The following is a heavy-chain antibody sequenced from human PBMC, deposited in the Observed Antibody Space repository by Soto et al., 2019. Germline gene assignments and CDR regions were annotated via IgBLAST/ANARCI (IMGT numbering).Heavy chain of an antibody. V-gene: IGHV3-9*01. J-gene: IGHJ4*02. CDR2: ISWNSGSI. Sequence: EVQLVESGGGLVKPGGSLRLSCAASGFTFDDYAMHWVRQAPGKGLEWVSGISWNSGSIGYADSVKGRFTISRDNAKNSLYLQMNSLRAEDTALYYCAKDKQSNSWYWATFDYWGQGTLVTVSS. D-gene: IGHD6-13*01. CDR1: GFTFDDYA. CDR3: AKDKQSNSWYWATFDY.